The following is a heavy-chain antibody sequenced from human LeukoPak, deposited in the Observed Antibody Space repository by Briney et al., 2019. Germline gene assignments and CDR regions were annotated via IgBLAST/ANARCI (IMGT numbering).Heavy chain of an antibody. CDR3: ARGLRYAFDI. Sequence: ASVKVSCKASGYTFTGYYMHWVRQAPGQGLEWMGWFNLNIGGTNYAQKFQGRVTMTRDTSITTAYMELSRLRSDAKAVYYCARGLRYAFDIWGEGTMVTVSS. CDR2: FNLNIGGT. J-gene: IGHJ3*02. CDR1: GYTFTGYY. V-gene: IGHV1-2*02. D-gene: IGHD5-12*01.